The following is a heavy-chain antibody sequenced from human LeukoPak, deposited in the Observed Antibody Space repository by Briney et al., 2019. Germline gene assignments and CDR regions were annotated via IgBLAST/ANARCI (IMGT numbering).Heavy chain of an antibody. D-gene: IGHD3-9*01. J-gene: IGHJ4*02. V-gene: IGHV4-59*01. CDR1: GGSISSYY. CDR2: IYYSGST. Sequence: SETLSLTCTVSGGSISSYYWSWIRQPPGKGLEWIGYIYYSGSTNYNPSLKSRVTISVDTSKNQFSLRLSSVTAADTAVYYCARDYVLRYFDWLLEPPGYWGQGTLVTVSS. CDR3: ARDYVLRYFDWLLEPPGY.